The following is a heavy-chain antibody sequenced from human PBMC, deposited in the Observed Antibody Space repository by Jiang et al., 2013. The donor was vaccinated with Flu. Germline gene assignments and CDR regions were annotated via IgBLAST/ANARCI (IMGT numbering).Heavy chain of an antibody. V-gene: IGHV2-70*11. J-gene: IGHJ4*02. CDR3: ARARYGEFPFDF. CDR1: SLTTSGMC. Sequence: SLTTSGMCVSWIRQPPGKALEWLARIDWDDDEYFSPSLRTRLTISKDTSKNQVVLTMTNMDPLDTATYYCARARYGEFPFDFWGQGSPVTVTS. CDR2: IDWDDDE. D-gene: IGHD3-10*01.